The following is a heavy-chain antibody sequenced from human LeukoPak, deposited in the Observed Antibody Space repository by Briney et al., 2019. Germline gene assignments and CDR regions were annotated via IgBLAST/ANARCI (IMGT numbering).Heavy chain of an antibody. D-gene: IGHD3-9*01. CDR2: VKYDGSTT. J-gene: IGHJ4*02. V-gene: IGHV3-74*01. Sequence: GGSLTLPCAASGFTFSAYWVHWVRQAPGKGLVWVSRVKYDGSTTTYADSVRGRFTISRDNAKNILYLQMNSLRVEDTAVYYCARDLNWLLFYCWAQETLVTVSS. CDR3: ARDLNWLLFYC. CDR1: GFTFSAYW.